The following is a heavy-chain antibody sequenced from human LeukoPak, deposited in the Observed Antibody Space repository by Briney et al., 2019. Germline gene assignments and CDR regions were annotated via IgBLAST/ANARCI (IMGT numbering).Heavy chain of an antibody. D-gene: IGHD2-15*01. Sequence: GGPLTLSCAASRFTFSCYDMIGPPQAPGKGLEWVSAISGSAVSTYYADSVKGRFAISRDNTKNTLYLQMISVKAEDTAVYYCARTPGYCSGGSCYHFDYWGQGTLVTVSS. V-gene: IGHV3-23*01. J-gene: IGHJ4*02. CDR1: RFTFSCYD. CDR2: ISGSAVST. CDR3: ARTPGYCSGGSCYHFDY.